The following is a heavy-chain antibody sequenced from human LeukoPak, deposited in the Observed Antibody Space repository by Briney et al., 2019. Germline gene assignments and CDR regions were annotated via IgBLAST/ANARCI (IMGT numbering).Heavy chain of an antibody. CDR3: ARSPLVEYYDPSFDY. Sequence: PGGSLRLSCAASGFTFSSYTMNWVRQAPGKGLEWVSYISSSSSTIYYADSVKGRFTISRDNAKNSLYLQMNSLRAEDTAVYYCARSPLVEYYDPSFDYWGQGTLVTVSS. CDR1: GFTFSSYT. J-gene: IGHJ4*02. V-gene: IGHV3-48*01. CDR2: ISSSSSTI. D-gene: IGHD3-3*01.